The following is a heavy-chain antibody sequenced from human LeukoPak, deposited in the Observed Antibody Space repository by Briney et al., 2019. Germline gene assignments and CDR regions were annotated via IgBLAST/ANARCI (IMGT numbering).Heavy chain of an antibody. J-gene: IGHJ6*04. CDR2: ISSSGNTI. Sequence: GGSLRLSCAASGFAFSSYEMNWVRQAPGKGLEWVSYISSSGNTINYADSVKGRFTISRDNAKNSLYLQMNSLRAEDTAVYYCAELGITMIGGVWGKGTTVTISS. V-gene: IGHV3-48*03. D-gene: IGHD3-10*02. CDR3: AELGITMIGGV. CDR1: GFAFSSYE.